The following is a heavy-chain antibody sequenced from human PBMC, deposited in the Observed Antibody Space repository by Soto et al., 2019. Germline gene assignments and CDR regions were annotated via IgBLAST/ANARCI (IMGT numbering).Heavy chain of an antibody. CDR2: ISGSVDRT. V-gene: IGHV3-23*01. D-gene: IGHD1-1*01. Sequence: GGSLRLSCAASGFTFSDYALSWVRQAPGKGLEWVSGISGSVDRTDYADSVKGRFTISRDNSKNTIYLQMSSLGGDDTALYYCAKSGAHSARSMGYNFDSWGQGTLVTVSS. J-gene: IGHJ4*02. CDR3: AKSGAHSARSMGYNFDS. CDR1: GFTFSDYA.